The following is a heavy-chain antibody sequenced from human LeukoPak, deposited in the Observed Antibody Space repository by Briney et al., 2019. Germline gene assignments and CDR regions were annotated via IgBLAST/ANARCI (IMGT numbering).Heavy chain of an antibody. CDR2: INPNSGGT. J-gene: IGHJ4*02. D-gene: IGHD6-13*01. Sequence: ASVKVSCKASGYTFTGYYMHWVRQAPGQGLEWMGWINPNSGGTNYAQKFQGRVTMTRDTSISTAYKELSRLRSEDTAVYYCARDPPTTPKPSAAAPDYWGQGTQVTVSS. V-gene: IGHV1-2*02. CDR1: GYTFTGYY. CDR3: ARDPPTTPKPSAAAPDY.